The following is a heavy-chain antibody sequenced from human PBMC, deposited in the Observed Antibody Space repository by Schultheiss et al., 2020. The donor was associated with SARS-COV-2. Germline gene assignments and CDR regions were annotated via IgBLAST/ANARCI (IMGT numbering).Heavy chain of an antibody. CDR2: ISWNSGSI. J-gene: IGHJ3*02. Sequence: GGSLRLSCAASGFTFSSYAMHWVRQAPGKGLEWVSGISWNSGSIGYADSVKGRFTISRDNAKNSLYLQMNSLRAEDTALYYCTGGFGEFFDAFDIWGQGTMVTVSS. CDR3: TGGFGEFFDAFDI. CDR1: GFTFSSYA. V-gene: IGHV3-9*01. D-gene: IGHD3-10*01.